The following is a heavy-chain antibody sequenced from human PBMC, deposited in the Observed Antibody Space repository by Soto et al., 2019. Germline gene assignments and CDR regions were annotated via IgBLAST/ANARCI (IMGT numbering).Heavy chain of an antibody. CDR3: ARVRGRGEYSGYEPRRPYYYGMDV. Sequence: QVQLVQSGAEVKKPGSSVKVSCKASGGTFSSYTISWVRQAPGQGLEWMGRIIPILGIANYAQKFQGRVTITADKSASTAYMELSSLRSEDTAVYYCARVRGRGEYSGYEPRRPYYYGMDVWGQGTTVTVSS. J-gene: IGHJ6*02. V-gene: IGHV1-69*02. CDR1: GGTFSSYT. CDR2: IIPILGIA. D-gene: IGHD5-12*01.